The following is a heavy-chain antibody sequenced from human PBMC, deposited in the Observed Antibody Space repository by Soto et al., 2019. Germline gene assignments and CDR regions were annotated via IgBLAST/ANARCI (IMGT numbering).Heavy chain of an antibody. CDR1: GYTFTSYA. CDR2: ISAYNGNT. V-gene: IGHV1-18*01. CDR3: ARVVGALGHWFDP. Sequence: GASVKVSCKASGYTFTSYAMHCVRQAPGQGLEWMGRISAYNGNTNYAQKLQGRVTMTTDTSTSTAYMELRSLRSDDTAVYYCARVVGALGHWFDPWGQGTLVTVSS. D-gene: IGHD1-26*01. J-gene: IGHJ5*02.